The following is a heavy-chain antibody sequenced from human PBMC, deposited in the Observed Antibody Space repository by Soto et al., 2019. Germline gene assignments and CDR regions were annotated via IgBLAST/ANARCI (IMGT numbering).Heavy chain of an antibody. J-gene: IGHJ4*02. Sequence: GESLKISCKTSGFRFTSYWIAWVRQMPGKGLEWMGMMYPGDSDTRYSPSFQGQVTISVDKSISTAYLQWSSLKASDTAIYYCARGDWYYDILTVYAPYCFDFWGQGTLVTVSS. CDR3: ARGDWYYDILTVYAPYCFDF. V-gene: IGHV5-51*01. CDR2: MYPGDSDT. CDR1: GFRFTSYW. D-gene: IGHD3-9*01.